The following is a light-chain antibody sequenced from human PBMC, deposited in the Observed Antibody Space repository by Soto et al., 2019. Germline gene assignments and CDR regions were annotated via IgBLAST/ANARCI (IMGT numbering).Light chain of an antibody. V-gene: IGLV2-14*01. CDR2: DVD. Sequence: QSVLTQPASVSGSPGQSITISCSGTSSDVGAYNHVSWFQQHPGKAPKLMIFDVDNRPSGVSNRFSGSKSGNTASLTVSGLRAEDEADYYCTSYTFHSTVVFGGGTKLTVL. CDR3: TSYTFHSTVV. J-gene: IGLJ2*01. CDR1: SSDVGAYNH.